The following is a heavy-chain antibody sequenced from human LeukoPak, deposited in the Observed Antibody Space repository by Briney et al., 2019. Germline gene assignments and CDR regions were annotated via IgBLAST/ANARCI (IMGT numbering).Heavy chain of an antibody. J-gene: IGHJ4*02. V-gene: IGHV4-34*01. CDR3: ATGGLRGYSYGYRFDY. Sequence: PSETLSLTCAVYGGSFSGYYWSWIRQPPGKGLGWIGEINHSGSTNYNPSLKSRVTISVDTSKNQFSLKLSSVTAADTAVYYCATGGLRGYSYGYRFDYWGQGTLVTVSS. CDR2: INHSGST. CDR1: GGSFSGYY. D-gene: IGHD5-18*01.